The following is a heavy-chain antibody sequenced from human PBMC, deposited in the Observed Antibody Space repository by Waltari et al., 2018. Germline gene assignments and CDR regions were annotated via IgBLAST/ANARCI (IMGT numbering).Heavy chain of an antibody. J-gene: IGHJ4*02. D-gene: IGHD6-19*01. CDR2: ISSSDGAM. Sequence: EVQLLESGGDLVQPGGSLRLSCAASGCYFGGHPMGWVRQAPGKGLEWVYLISSSDGAMYYADFVKGRFSLSRDNYRDTLFLHLNSLRADDTAVYYCVRVLQAVRFFFDHWGQGTLVTVSS. CDR1: GCYFGGHP. CDR3: VRVLQAVRFFFDH. V-gene: IGHV3-23*01.